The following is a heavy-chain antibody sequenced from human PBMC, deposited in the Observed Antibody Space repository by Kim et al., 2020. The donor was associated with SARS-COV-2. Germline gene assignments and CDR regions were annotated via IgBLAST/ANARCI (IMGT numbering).Heavy chain of an antibody. CDR3: ARGFAYRSGWYDY. D-gene: IGHD6-19*01. Sequence: SETLSLTCTVSGDSINSYYWSWIRQPPGKGLEWIGYIHYSGSTNYNPSLKSRITISVDTSKNQFSLKLTSVTAADTAMYYCARGFAYRSGWYDYWGQGTLVTVSS. CDR2: IHYSGST. CDR1: GDSINSYY. V-gene: IGHV4-59*01. J-gene: IGHJ4*02.